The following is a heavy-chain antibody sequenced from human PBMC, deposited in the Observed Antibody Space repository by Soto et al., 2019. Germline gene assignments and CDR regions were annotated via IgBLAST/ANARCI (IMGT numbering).Heavy chain of an antibody. V-gene: IGHV2-70*01. J-gene: IGHJ4*02. CDR3: ARIRASSGWYFDY. CDR2: IDWDDDK. D-gene: IGHD6-19*01. Sequence: SGPPLVNPTHPLTLTCPFSGFSLSTSGMCVSWIRQPPGKALEWLAFIDWDDDKYYSTPLKTRLTISKDTSKHQVILTMTNMDPVDTATYYCARIRASSGWYFDYWGQGTLVTVSS. CDR1: GFSLSTSGMC.